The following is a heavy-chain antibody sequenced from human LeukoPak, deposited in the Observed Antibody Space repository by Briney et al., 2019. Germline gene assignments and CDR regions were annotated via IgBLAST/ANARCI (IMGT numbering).Heavy chain of an antibody. D-gene: IGHD1-26*01. CDR1: GGSISSYY. Sequence: SETLSLTCTASGGSISSYYRSWIRQPAGKGLEWIGRIYTSGSTNYNASLKSRFSMSVDSSKNKFSLQLSSVTAADTAVFYCARENSGDYREFDYWGQGTLVTV. J-gene: IGHJ4*02. CDR3: ARENSGDYREFDY. V-gene: IGHV4-4*07. CDR2: IYTSGST.